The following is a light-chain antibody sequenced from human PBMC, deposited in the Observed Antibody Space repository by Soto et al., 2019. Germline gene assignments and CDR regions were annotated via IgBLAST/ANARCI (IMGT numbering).Light chain of an antibody. CDR1: SSDVGSYDL. CDR3: CSYAGTSTLV. V-gene: IGLV2-23*02. CDR2: EVR. Sequence: QSALTQPASVSGSPGQSITISCTGTSSDVGSYDLVSWYQQHPGKAPKLMIYEVRKRPSGLSNRCSGSKSGNTASLTISGLQAEDEADYYCCSYAGTSTLVFGGGTKLTVL. J-gene: IGLJ2*01.